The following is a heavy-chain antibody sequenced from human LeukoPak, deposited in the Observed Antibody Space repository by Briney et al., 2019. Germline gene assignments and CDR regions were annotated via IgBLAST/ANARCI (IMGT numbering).Heavy chain of an antibody. Sequence: RASVKVSCKASGYTFTGYYMHWVRQAPGQGLEWMGWINPNSGGTNYAQKFQGRVTMTRDTSISTAYMDLSRLRSDDTAVYYCARGGAAPEGYWFFDLWGRGTLVTVSS. D-gene: IGHD6-13*01. CDR2: INPNSGGT. J-gene: IGHJ2*01. V-gene: IGHV1-2*02. CDR1: GYTFTGYY. CDR3: ARGGAAPEGYWFFDL.